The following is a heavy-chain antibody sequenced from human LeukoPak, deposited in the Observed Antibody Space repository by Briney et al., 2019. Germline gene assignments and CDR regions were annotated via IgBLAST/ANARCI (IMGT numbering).Heavy chain of an antibody. Sequence: GGSLRLSCAACGFTLSSYAMSGVRQAPGKGGEGVSAIRGSGGSTYYADSVKGRFTISRDNSKNTLYLQMNSLRAEDTAVYYCAKVEQRFPYFDYWGQGTLVTVSS. CDR3: AKVEQRFPYFDY. CDR2: IRGSGGST. CDR1: GFTLSSYA. J-gene: IGHJ4*02. V-gene: IGHV3-23*01. D-gene: IGHD1/OR15-1a*01.